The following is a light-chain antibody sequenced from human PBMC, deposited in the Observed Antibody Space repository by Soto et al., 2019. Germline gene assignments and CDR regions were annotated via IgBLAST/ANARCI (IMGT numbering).Light chain of an antibody. CDR2: AAS. J-gene: IGKJ2*01. V-gene: IGKV1-12*01. CDR1: QYISSW. Sequence: DIQMTQSPSSVSASVGDRVTITCRASQYISSWLAWYQQKPGKAPKLLIYAASSLQSGVPSRFSGSGSGTFFPPPTRRLHPEDFPTYYCLHSNSSPPILGQGPKRE. CDR3: LHSNSSPPI.